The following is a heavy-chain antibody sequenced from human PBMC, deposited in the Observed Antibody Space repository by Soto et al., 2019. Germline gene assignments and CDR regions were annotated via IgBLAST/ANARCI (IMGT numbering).Heavy chain of an antibody. J-gene: IGHJ6*01. V-gene: IGHV1-46*01. D-gene: IGHD3-22*01. CDR1: GYTFTSYY. CDR3: ARMYYYDSSGYYPPGEEYYYYGMDV. CDR2: INPSGGST. Sequence: QVQLVQSGAEVKKPGASVKVSCKASGYTFTSYYMHWVRQAPGQGLEWMGIINPSGGSTSYAQKFQGRVTMTRDTSTSTVYMELSSLRSEDTAVYYCARMYYYDSSGYYPPGEEYYYYGMDVW.